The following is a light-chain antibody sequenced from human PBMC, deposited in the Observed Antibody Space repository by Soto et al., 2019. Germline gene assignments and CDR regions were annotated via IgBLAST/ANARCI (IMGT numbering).Light chain of an antibody. V-gene: IGKV1-9*01. CDR3: QQLNSYPLT. CDR1: QGISSY. CDR2: AAS. J-gene: IGKJ4*01. Sequence: DIQLTQSPSFLSASVGDRVTITCRASQGISSYLAWYQQKPGKAPKLLLYAASTLKSGVPSRFSGSGSGTEFTLAISSLQPEDFATYYCQQLNSYPLTFGGGTKVEIK.